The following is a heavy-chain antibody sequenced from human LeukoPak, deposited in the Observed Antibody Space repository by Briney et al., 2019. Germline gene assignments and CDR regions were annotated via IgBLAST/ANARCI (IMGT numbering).Heavy chain of an antibody. CDR2: ISSSSSYI. J-gene: IGHJ4*02. V-gene: IGHV3-21*01. CDR1: GFTFSSYS. Sequence: PGGSLRLSCAASGFTFSSYSMNWVRQAPGKGLEWVSSISSSSSYIYYADSVKGRFTISRDNAKNSLYLQMNSLRAEDTAVYYCASWVGELLLQAIDYWGQGTLVTISS. CDR3: ASWVGELLLQAIDY. D-gene: IGHD3-10*01.